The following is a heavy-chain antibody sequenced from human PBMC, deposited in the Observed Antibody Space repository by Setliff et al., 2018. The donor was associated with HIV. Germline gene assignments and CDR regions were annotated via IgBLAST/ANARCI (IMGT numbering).Heavy chain of an antibody. CDR1: GVSINRTDHY. Sequence: PSETLSLTCSVSGVSINRTDHYWGWIRQSPGKRLEWIGRIHTSGNIRYNPSLQSRVTMSTDTSNNQFSLKLSSVTAADTAVYYCVKVGPSYYYDSTGYSPDAFDIWGHGTKVTVSS. V-gene: IGHV4-61*05. J-gene: IGHJ3*02. CDR3: VKVGPSYYYDSTGYSPDAFDI. CDR2: IHTSGNI. D-gene: IGHD3-22*01.